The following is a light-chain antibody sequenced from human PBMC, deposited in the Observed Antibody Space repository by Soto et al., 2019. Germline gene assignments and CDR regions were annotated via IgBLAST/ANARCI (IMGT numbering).Light chain of an antibody. CDR2: GDS. CDR1: SSTIGAGYD. V-gene: IGLV1-40*01. CDR3: QSYDSSLSGVV. J-gene: IGLJ2*01. Sequence: QSVLTQPPSVSGAPGQRVTISCTGSSSTIGAGYDVHWYQQLPGTAPNLLIYGDSHRPSGVPDRFSGSKSGTSASLAITGLQAEDEADYYCQSYDSSLSGVVFGGGTKVTVL.